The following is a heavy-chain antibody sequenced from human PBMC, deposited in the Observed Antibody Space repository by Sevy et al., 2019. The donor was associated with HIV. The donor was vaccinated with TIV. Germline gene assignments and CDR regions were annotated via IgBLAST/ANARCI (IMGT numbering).Heavy chain of an antibody. V-gene: IGHV4-59*01. CDR3: AREPPYYDILSGYSYGMDV. D-gene: IGHD3-9*01. Sequence: SETLSLTCTVSGGSISNFYWSWIRQPPGKGLEWIGNIYYSASTNYNPSLKSRVTISVDTSKNQLSLRLNSVTAADTARSYYAREPPYYDILSGYSYGMDVWGQGTTVTVSS. CDR1: GGSISNFY. J-gene: IGHJ6*02. CDR2: IYYSAST.